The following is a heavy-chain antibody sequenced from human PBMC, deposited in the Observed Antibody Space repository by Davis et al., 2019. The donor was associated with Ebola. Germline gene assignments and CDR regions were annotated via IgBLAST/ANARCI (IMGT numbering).Heavy chain of an antibody. J-gene: IGHJ4*02. D-gene: IGHD6-6*01. CDR3: ARDPGSSSFDY. Sequence: GESLKISCAASGFTFSNFWMNWVRQAPGKGLEWVANIKKDGSEKHYVDSVKGRFTISRDNAKNSLYLQMNSLRAEDTAVYYCARDPGSSSFDYWGQGSLVTVSS. CDR1: GFTFSNFW. V-gene: IGHV3-7*03. CDR2: IKKDGSEK.